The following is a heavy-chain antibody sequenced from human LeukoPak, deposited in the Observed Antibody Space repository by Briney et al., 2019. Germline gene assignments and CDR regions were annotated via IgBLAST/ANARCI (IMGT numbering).Heavy chain of an antibody. J-gene: IGHJ6*02. D-gene: IGHD2-2*03. CDR1: GFTFSSYW. CDR2: IKQDGSEK. V-gene: IGHV3-7*01. CDR3: ARDSWVPGYCSSTSCQYYYYGMDV. Sequence: GGSLRLSWAASGFTFSSYWMSWVRQAPGKGLEWVANIKQDGSEKYYVDSVKGRFTISRDNAKNSLYLQMNSLRAEDTAVYYCARDSWVPGYCSSTSCQYYYYGMDVWGQGTTVTVSS.